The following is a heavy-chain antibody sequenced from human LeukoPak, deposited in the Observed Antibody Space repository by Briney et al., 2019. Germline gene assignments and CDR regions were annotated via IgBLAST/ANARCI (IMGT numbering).Heavy chain of an antibody. CDR3: ARDKDIYYGSGRFDP. Sequence: PSETLSLTCTVSGDSVSSDSYTRTWIRQPPGKGLEWIGHIYDNRISNYNPSLKSRVMISADTSKNQFSLKLRSVTAADTAVYYCARDKDIYYGSGRFDPWGQGTLVTVSS. D-gene: IGHD3-10*01. V-gene: IGHV4-61*01. CDR1: GDSVSSDSYT. CDR2: IYDNRIS. J-gene: IGHJ5*02.